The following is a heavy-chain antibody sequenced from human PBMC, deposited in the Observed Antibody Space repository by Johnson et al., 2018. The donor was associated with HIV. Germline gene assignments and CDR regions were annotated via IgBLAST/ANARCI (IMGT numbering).Heavy chain of an antibody. CDR2: IYSGGST. CDR3: TTDQVDSGSYYNAFDI. D-gene: IGHD1-26*01. J-gene: IGHJ3*02. CDR1: GFTVSSNY. Sequence: EVQLVESGGGLVQPGGSLRLSCAASGFTVSSNYMSWVRQAPGKGLEWVSVIYSGGSTYYADSVKGRFTISRDNSKNTLYLQMNSLKSEDTAVYYCTTDQVDSGSYYNAFDIWGQGTMVTVSS. V-gene: IGHV3-66*01.